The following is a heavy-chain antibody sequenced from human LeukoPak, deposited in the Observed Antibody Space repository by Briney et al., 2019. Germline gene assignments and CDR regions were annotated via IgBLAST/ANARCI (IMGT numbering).Heavy chain of an antibody. CDR2: ISGSGGST. Sequence: GGSLRLSCAASGFTFSSSAMSWVRQVPGKGLEWVSAISGSGGSTYYADSVKGRFTISRDNSKNTLYLQMNSLRAEDTAVYYCAKDHYYDSSGYYHPSDYFDYWGQGTLVTVSS. D-gene: IGHD3-22*01. V-gene: IGHV3-23*01. J-gene: IGHJ4*02. CDR1: GFTFSSSA. CDR3: AKDHYYDSSGYYHPSDYFDY.